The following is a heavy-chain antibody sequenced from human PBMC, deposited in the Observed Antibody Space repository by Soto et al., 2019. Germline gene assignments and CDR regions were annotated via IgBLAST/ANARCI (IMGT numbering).Heavy chain of an antibody. Sequence: QVQLVQSGSEVKKPGASVKVSCKASGYTFTSFGISWVRQAPGQGLEWMGWISAYNGNTNYAQKLQGRVTMTTDTSTSTAYRELRSLSSDDTAVYYCARDLDLLSVWCDPWGQGTLVTVSS. D-gene: IGHD3-3*01. CDR2: ISAYNGNT. CDR1: GYTFTSFG. CDR3: ARDLDLLSVWCDP. J-gene: IGHJ5*02. V-gene: IGHV1-18*01.